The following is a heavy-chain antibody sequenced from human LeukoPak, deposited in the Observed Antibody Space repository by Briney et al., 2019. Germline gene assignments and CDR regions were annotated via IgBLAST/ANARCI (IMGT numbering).Heavy chain of an antibody. CDR1: GGSISSGDYY. CDR3: ARVAAAAGNPPFDY. D-gene: IGHD6-13*01. CDR2: IYYSGST. J-gene: IGHJ4*02. V-gene: IGHV4-30-4*08. Sequence: SQTLSLTCTVSGGSISSGDYYWSWIRQPPGKGLEWIGYIYYSGSTYYNPSLKSRVTISVDTSKNQFSLKLSSVTAADTAVYYCARVAAAAGNPPFDYWGQGTLVTVSS.